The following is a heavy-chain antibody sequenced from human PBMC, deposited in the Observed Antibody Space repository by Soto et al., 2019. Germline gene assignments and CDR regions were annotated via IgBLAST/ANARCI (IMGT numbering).Heavy chain of an antibody. D-gene: IGHD6-6*01. V-gene: IGHV1-3*01. Sequence: QVQLVQSGAEVKKPGASVKVSCKASGYTFTSYAMHWVRQAPGQRLEWMGWINAGNGNTKYSQKFQGRVTITRDTSASTAYMELSSLRSEDTAVYYCARTGIAARQRDAFDIWGQGTMVTVSS. CDR1: GYTFTSYA. CDR2: INAGNGNT. CDR3: ARTGIAARQRDAFDI. J-gene: IGHJ3*02.